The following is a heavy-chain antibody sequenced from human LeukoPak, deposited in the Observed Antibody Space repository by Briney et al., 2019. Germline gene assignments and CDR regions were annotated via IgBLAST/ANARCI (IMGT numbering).Heavy chain of an antibody. Sequence: SETLSLTCTVSGGSISSYFWSWIRQPPGKGLEWIGYIYYSGSTNYNPSLKSRVTMTIDTSKNQFSLKWSSVTAADTAVNYCASSGGSRDWFDPWGQGTLVTVSS. CDR2: IYYSGST. J-gene: IGHJ5*02. D-gene: IGHD2-15*01. CDR3: ASSGGSRDWFDP. CDR1: GGSISSYF. V-gene: IGHV4-59*01.